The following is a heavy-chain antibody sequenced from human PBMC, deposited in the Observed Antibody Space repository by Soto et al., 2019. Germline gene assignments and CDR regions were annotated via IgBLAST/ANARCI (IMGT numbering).Heavy chain of an antibody. CDR3: ARETDWAYFPH. Sequence: QVQLVQSGAEVKKPGASVKVSCKASGFTFNNYYIHWVRQAPGQGLEWVGSVSAYDGHTGFAQKVQGRVTMTTDTSTSTAYMELRSLTSDDTAVYYCARETDWAYFPHWGQGTLVTVSS. D-gene: IGHD3-9*01. CDR1: GFTFNNYY. J-gene: IGHJ1*01. CDR2: VSAYDGHT. V-gene: IGHV1-18*01.